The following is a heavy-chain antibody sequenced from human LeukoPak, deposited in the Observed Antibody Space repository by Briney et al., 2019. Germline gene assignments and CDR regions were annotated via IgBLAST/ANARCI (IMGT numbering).Heavy chain of an antibody. V-gene: IGHV3-66*01. CDR3: ARDRGGWYGEYFQH. Sequence: GGSLRLSCAASGFTVSSNYMSWVRQAPGKGLEWVSVIYSGGSTYYADSVKGRFTISRDNSKNTLYHQMNSLRAEDTAVYYCARDRGGWYGEYFQHWGQGTLVTVSS. J-gene: IGHJ1*01. D-gene: IGHD6-19*01. CDR1: GFTVSSNY. CDR2: IYSGGST.